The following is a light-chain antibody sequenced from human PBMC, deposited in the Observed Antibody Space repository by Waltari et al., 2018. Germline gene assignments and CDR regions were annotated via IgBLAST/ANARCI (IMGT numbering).Light chain of an antibody. CDR2: DVS. V-gene: IGLV2-11*01. J-gene: IGLJ3*02. Sequence: QSALTQPRSVSGSPGQSVTISCAGTGSDVGDFNSVSWYQQHPGKAPKLVIFDVSKRPSGVPDHFSGSKSGTSASLTVSGLQAEDEADYYCCSYAGIWVFGGGTKLTVL. CDR1: GSDVGDFNS. CDR3: CSYAGIWV.